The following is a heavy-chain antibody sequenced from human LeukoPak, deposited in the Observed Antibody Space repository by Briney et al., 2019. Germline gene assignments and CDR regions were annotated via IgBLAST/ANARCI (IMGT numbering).Heavy chain of an antibody. CDR2: ISFSGGST. V-gene: IGHV3-21*01. CDR1: GFTFSSYG. D-gene: IGHD6-13*01. CDR3: AREWMGYSSSRRYYYYYMDV. Sequence: PGGSLRLSCAASGFTFSSYGMHWVRQAPGKGLEWVSAISFSGGSTYYADSVKGRFTISRDNAKNSLYLQMNSLRAEDTALYYCAREWMGYSSSRRYYYYYMDVWGKGTTVTVSS. J-gene: IGHJ6*03.